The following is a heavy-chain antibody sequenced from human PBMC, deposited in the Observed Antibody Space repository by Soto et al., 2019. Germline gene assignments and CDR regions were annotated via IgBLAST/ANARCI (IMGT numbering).Heavy chain of an antibody. Sequence: GGSPRLSCAASGFTVSSNYMSWVRQAPGKGLEWVSVIYSGGSTYYADSVKGRFTISRDNSKNTLYLQMNSLRAEDTAVYYCARVPRLTGDYFDYWGQGTLVTVSS. CDR2: IYSGGST. CDR1: GFTVSSNY. J-gene: IGHJ4*02. V-gene: IGHV3-66*01. CDR3: ARVPRLTGDYFDY. D-gene: IGHD7-27*01.